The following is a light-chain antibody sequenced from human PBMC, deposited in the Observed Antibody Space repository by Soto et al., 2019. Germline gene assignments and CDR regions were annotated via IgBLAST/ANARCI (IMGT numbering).Light chain of an antibody. CDR1: SSNIGSYT. Sequence: QSVLTQPPSASGTLGQTVTVSCSGSSSNIGSYTVNWYQQLPGTAPKLVIYSNHQRPSGVPDRFSGSKSGTSASLAISGLQSEDEADYYCAAWDDSLNGSVFGSGTKVTVL. CDR2: SNH. V-gene: IGLV1-44*01. CDR3: AAWDDSLNGSV. J-gene: IGLJ1*01.